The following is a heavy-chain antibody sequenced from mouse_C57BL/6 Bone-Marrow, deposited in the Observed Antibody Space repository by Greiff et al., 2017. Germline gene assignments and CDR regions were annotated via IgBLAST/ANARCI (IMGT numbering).Heavy chain of an antibody. CDR1: GFTFSSYG. CDR2: ISSGGSYT. D-gene: IGHD1-1*01. Sequence: EVQRVESGGDLVKPGGSLKLSCAASGFTFSSYGMSWVRQTPDKRLEWVATISSGGSYTYYPDSVKGRFTISRDNANNTLYLQMSSLKSEDTAMYYCARITTVVVPMDYWGQGTSVTVSS. V-gene: IGHV5-6*01. CDR3: ARITTVVVPMDY. J-gene: IGHJ4*01.